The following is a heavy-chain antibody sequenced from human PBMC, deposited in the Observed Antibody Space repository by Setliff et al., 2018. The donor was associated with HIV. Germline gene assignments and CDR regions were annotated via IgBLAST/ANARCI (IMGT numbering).Heavy chain of an antibody. D-gene: IGHD6-19*01. CDR2: IYHSGNT. V-gene: IGHV4-38-2*02. CDR3: ARAFSHIAVAGHFDY. Sequence: PSETLSLTCTVSGDSISSDFYWGWIRQPPGKGLEWIGSIYHSGNTYYMPSLQSRVTISVDTSKNQFSLKLSSVTAADTAVYYCARAFSHIAVAGHFDYWGQGTLVTVSS. CDR1: GDSISSDFY. J-gene: IGHJ4*02.